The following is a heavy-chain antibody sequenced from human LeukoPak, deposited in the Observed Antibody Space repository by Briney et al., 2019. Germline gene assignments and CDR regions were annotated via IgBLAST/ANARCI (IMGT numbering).Heavy chain of an antibody. D-gene: IGHD1-26*01. V-gene: IGHV3-30*18. Sequence: PGGSLRLSCAASGFTFSSYGMHWVRQAPGKGLEWVAVISYDGSNKYYADSVKGRFTISRDNSKNTLYLQMNSLRAEDTAVYYCAKDRRGVGASLLLDYWGQGTLVTVSS. CDR2: ISYDGSNK. CDR1: GFTFSSYG. CDR3: AKDRRGVGASLLLDY. J-gene: IGHJ4*02.